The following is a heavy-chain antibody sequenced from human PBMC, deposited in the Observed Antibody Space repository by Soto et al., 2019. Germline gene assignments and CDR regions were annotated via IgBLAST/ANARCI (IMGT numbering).Heavy chain of an antibody. D-gene: IGHD3-22*01. CDR3: AAARYYYDSSGYYPGGAFDI. CDR2: IVVGSGNT. Sequence: ASVEVSCKASGFTFTSSSVQWVRQARGQRLEWIGWIVVGSGNTNYAQKFQERVTITRDMSTSTAYMELSSLRSEDTAVYYCAAARYYYDSSGYYPGGAFDIWGQGTMVTVS. V-gene: IGHV1-58*01. J-gene: IGHJ3*02. CDR1: GFTFTSSS.